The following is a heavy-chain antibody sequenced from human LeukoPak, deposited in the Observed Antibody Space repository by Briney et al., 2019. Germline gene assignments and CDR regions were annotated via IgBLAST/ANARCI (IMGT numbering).Heavy chain of an antibody. J-gene: IGHJ4*02. CDR2: IYYSGST. CDR3: ARGIGGSYYVYDFDY. CDR1: GGSISSGGYY. D-gene: IGHD1-26*01. V-gene: IGHV4-31*03. Sequence: PSQTLSLTCTVSGGSISSGGYYWSWIRQHPGKGLEWIGYIYYSGSTYYNPSLKSRVTISVDTSKNQFSLKLSSVTAADTAVYYCARGIGGSYYVYDFDYWGQGTLVTVSS.